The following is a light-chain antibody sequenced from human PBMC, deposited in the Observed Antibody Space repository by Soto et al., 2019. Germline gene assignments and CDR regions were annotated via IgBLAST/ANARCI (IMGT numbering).Light chain of an antibody. CDR3: QSYSGV. CDR2: GNS. J-gene: IGLJ2*01. Sequence: QLVLTQPPSVSGAPGQRVTISCTGSSSNIGAGYDVHWYQQLPGTAPKLLIYGNSNRPSGVPDRFSGSKSGTSASLAITGLQAEDEADYYCQSYSGVFGGGTQLTVL. V-gene: IGLV1-40*01. CDR1: SSNIGAGYD.